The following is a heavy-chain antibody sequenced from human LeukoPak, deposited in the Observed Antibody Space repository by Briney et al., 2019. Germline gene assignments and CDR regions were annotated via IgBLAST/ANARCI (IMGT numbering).Heavy chain of an antibody. V-gene: IGHV3-7*01. D-gene: IGHD6-19*01. CDR3: ARDRAVPGYYYYYMDV. J-gene: IGHJ6*03. CDR1: GFIFSSFG. CDR2: IKQDGSEK. Sequence: PGGSLRLSCAASGFIFSSFGMHWVRQAPGKGLEWVANIKQDGSEKYYVDSVKGRFTISRDNTKNSLYLQMNSLRVEDTAVYYCARDRAVPGYYYYYMDVWGKGTTVTVSS.